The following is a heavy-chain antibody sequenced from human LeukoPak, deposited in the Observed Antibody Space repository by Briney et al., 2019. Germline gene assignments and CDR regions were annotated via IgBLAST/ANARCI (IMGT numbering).Heavy chain of an antibody. CDR2: VYYSGST. V-gene: IGHV4-39*01. J-gene: IGHJ4*02. D-gene: IGHD1/OR15-1a*01. CDR3: ARVPASMEHYYFDY. CDR1: GGSISSNFCY. Sequence: SETLSLTCTVSGGSISSNFCYWGWLRQPPRKGLEWIGNVYYSGSTYYNPSLKSRVAMSVDTSKNQFSLKLSSVTAADTAVYYCARVPASMEHYYFDYRGQGTLATVSS.